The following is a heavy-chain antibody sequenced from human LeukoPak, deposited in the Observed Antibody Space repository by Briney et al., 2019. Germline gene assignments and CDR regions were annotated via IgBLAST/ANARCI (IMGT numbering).Heavy chain of an antibody. V-gene: IGHV5-51*01. D-gene: IGHD3-16*02. Sequence: GESLKISCKGSGYSFTSYWIGWVRQMPGKGLEWVGIIYPGDSDTRYSPSFQGQVTISADKSISTAYLQWGSLKASDTAMYYCARLNTEITARVSYAFDIWGQGTMVTVSS. CDR3: ARLNTEITARVSYAFDI. J-gene: IGHJ3*02. CDR2: IYPGDSDT. CDR1: GYSFTSYW.